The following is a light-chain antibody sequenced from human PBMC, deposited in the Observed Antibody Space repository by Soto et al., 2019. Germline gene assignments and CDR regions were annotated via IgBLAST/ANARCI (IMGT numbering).Light chain of an antibody. V-gene: IGKV3-20*01. CDR1: QSVDSY. J-gene: IGKJ1*01. CDR2: GAS. CDR3: QQYGSSPEWT. Sequence: EIVLTQSPGTLSFSPGEGATLSCRASQSVDSYLVWYQQKPGQAPRLLIFGASNRATGIPARISGSGSGTDFTLTISRLEPEDFAVYYCQQYGSSPEWTFGQGTKVDIK.